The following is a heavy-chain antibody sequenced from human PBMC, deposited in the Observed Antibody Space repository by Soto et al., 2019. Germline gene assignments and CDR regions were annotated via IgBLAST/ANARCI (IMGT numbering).Heavy chain of an antibody. CDR2: IYYSGST. V-gene: IGHV4-59*01. CDR1: RGSISRYY. Sequence: SVTRCLSCTVTRGSISRYYWSGSWQPPGKGLEWIGYIYYSGSTNYNPSLKSRVTISVDTSKNQFSLKLSSVTAADTAVYYCARARYDFWSGYSGGMDVWGQGTTVT. D-gene: IGHD3-3*01. CDR3: ARARYDFWSGYSGGMDV. J-gene: IGHJ6*02.